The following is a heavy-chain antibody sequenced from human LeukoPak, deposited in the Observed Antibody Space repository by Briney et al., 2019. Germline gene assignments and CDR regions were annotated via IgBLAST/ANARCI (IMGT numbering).Heavy chain of an antibody. CDR3: ARSDAPIVVVTATLYYYYGMDV. Sequence: ASVKVSCTASGYTFTSYGISWVRQAPGQGLEWVGWISAYNGNTNYAQKLQGRVTMTTDTSTSTAYMELRSLRSDDTAVYYCARSDAPIVVVTATLYYYYGMDVRGQGTTVTVSS. D-gene: IGHD2-21*02. CDR2: ISAYNGNT. V-gene: IGHV1-18*01. J-gene: IGHJ6*02. CDR1: GYTFTSYG.